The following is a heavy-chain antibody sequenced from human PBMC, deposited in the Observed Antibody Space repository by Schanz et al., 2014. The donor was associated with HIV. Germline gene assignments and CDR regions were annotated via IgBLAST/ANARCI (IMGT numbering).Heavy chain of an antibody. CDR3: ATAHYESNIPYF. J-gene: IGHJ4*02. D-gene: IGHD3-22*01. CDR1: GFTFSTFG. V-gene: IGHV3-30*03. Sequence: QVQLVESGGGVVHPGRSLRLSCAASGFTFSTFGMHWVRQAPGKGLECVAVISYDGSKKYYADSVKGRFTISRDNSKNTLFLQMNSLRAEDTAFYYCATAHYESNIPYFWGQGTLVTVSS. CDR2: ISYDGSKK.